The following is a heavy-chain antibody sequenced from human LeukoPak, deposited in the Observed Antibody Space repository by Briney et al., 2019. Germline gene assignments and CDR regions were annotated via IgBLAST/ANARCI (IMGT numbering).Heavy chain of an antibody. CDR3: ARADGDRDGYNFWFDP. CDR2: TYYRSKWYN. V-gene: IGHV6-1*01. D-gene: IGHD5-24*01. Sequence: SPTLSLTCAISGDSVSRNSAAWNWIRQSPSRGLEWLGRTYYRSKWYNDYAVSVESRITINPDTSKNQFSLQLNSVTPEDTAVYYCARADGDRDGYNFWFDPWGQGTLVTVSS. J-gene: IGHJ5*02. CDR1: GDSVSRNSAA.